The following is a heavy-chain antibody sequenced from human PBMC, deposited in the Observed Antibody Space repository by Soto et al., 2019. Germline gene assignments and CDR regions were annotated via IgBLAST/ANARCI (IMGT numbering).Heavy chain of an antibody. V-gene: IGHV1-69*02. J-gene: IGHJ4*02. CDR3: DTTYGSWSTHFDY. Sequence: QVQLVQSGTEVKKPGSSVKVSCTASGCTFSSYTINWVRQAPGQGPEWMGRFIPMVGMTNYAQKFQGRVTISADKTTSTIYTHMNSLRSEDTAVYYYDTTYGSWSTHFDYWGQGTLVTVSS. D-gene: IGHD3-10*01. CDR1: GCTFSSYT. CDR2: FIPMVGMT.